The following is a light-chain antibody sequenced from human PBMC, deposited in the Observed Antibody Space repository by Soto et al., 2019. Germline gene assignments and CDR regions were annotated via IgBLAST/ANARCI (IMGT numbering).Light chain of an antibody. CDR1: QGISSY. J-gene: IGKJ1*01. V-gene: IGKV1-8*01. CDR2: AAS. CDR3: QHYGNSRPWT. Sequence: AIRMTQSPSSLSASTGDRVTITCRASQGISSYLAWYQQKPGKAPKLLIYAASTLQSGVPSRFSGSGSGTDFTLTISRLEPEDFAVYYCQHYGNSRPWTFGQGTKVDIK.